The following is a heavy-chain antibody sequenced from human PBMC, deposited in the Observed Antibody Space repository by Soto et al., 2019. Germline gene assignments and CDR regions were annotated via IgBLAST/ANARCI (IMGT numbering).Heavy chain of an antibody. D-gene: IGHD3-16*02. J-gene: IGHJ3*01. CDR2: LSGSGDRT. CDR1: GFTLSMSA. V-gene: IGHV3-23*01. Sequence: EVQLMESGGGLVQPGGSLRLSCASSGFTLSMSAVNWVRQAPGKGLEWVSYLSGSGDRTYYADSVKGRSTISRDRSKNTVSLQMDSLGAGDTAVYYCAKDRGIIVKAGDAFDVWGQGTKVTVSS. CDR3: AKDRGIIVKAGDAFDV.